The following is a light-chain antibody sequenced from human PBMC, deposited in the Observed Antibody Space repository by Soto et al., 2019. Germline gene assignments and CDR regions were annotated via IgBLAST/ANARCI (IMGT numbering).Light chain of an antibody. V-gene: IGLV1-51*01. CDR1: TSNIGNNL. CDR2: DNN. Sequence: QSVLTQPPSVSAAPGQKVTISCSGSTSNIGNNLVSWYQHLPVTPPRLLIYDNNKRPSGIPDRFSGSKSGTSATLDITGLQTGDEADYYCLAWDGGLSAVVFGGGTKLTVL. CDR3: LAWDGGLSAVV. J-gene: IGLJ3*02.